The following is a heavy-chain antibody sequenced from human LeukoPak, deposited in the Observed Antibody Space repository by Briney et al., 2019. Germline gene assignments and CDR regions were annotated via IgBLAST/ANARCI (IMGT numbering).Heavy chain of an antibody. Sequence: GGSLRLSCAASGFTFDDYAMHWVRQAPGKGLEWVSGISWNSGSIGYADSVKGRFTISRDNAKNSLYLQMNSLRAEDTALYYCAKARRIAATISSLDYWGQGTLVTVSS. V-gene: IGHV3-9*01. J-gene: IGHJ4*02. D-gene: IGHD5-12*01. CDR1: GFTFDDYA. CDR3: AKARRIAATISSLDY. CDR2: ISWNSGSI.